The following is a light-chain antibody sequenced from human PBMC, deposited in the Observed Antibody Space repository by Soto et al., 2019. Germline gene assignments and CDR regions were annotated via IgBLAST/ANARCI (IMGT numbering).Light chain of an antibody. J-gene: IGKJ1*01. V-gene: IGKV3-11*01. Sequence: EFVLTPSPGPLSLSPGERATLSCRASQSVGKYLVWYQQKPGQAPRLLIYDASNRATGIPARFSGSGSGTDFTLTISSLEPEDVAVYYCQQRGNRPPWTFGQGTKVDIK. CDR2: DAS. CDR1: QSVGKY. CDR3: QQRGNRPPWT.